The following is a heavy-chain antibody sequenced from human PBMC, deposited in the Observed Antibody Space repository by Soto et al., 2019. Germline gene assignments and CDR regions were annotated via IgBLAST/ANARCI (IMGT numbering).Heavy chain of an antibody. V-gene: IGHV4-34*01. CDR3: ARAYCGGDCYSKYYYYGMDV. CDR2: INHSGST. CDR1: GGSFSGYY. D-gene: IGHD2-21*02. J-gene: IGHJ6*02. Sequence: SETLSLTCAGYGGSFSGYYWSWIRQPPGKGLEWIGEINHSGSTNYNPSLKSRVTISVDTSKNQFSLKLSSVTAADTAVYYCARAYCGGDCYSKYYYYGMDVWGQGTTVTVSS.